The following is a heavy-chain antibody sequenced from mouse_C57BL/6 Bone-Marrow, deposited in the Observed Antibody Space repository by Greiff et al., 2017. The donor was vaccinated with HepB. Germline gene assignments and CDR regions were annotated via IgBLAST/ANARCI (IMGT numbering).Heavy chain of an antibody. V-gene: IGHV1-47*01. CDR1: GYTFTTYP. CDR2: FHPYNDDT. CDR3: ARATNYGSSYWYFDV. Sequence: QVQLKQSGAELVKPGASVKMSCKASGYTFTTYPIEWMKQNHGKSLEWIGNFHPYNDDTKYNEKFKGKATLTVEKSSSTVYLELSRLTSDDSAVYYWARATNYGSSYWYFDVWGTGTTVTVSS. J-gene: IGHJ1*03. D-gene: IGHD1-1*01.